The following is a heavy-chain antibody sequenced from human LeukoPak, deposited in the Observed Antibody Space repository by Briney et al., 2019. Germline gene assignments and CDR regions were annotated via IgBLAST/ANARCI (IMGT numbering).Heavy chain of an antibody. CDR2: IYYTGST. CDR3: ARMIAVAGTPHFDY. CDR1: GGDISFYY. D-gene: IGHD6-19*01. J-gene: IGHJ4*02. Sequence: SETLSLTCTVSGGDISFYYWSWIRQPPGKGPEWIGFIYYTGSTNYNPSLKSRVTISVDTSKNQFSLKLSSVTAADTAVYYCARMIAVAGTPHFDYWGQGTLVTVSS. V-gene: IGHV4-59*01.